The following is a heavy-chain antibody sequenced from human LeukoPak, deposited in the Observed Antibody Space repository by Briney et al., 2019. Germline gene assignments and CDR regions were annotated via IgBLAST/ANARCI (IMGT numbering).Heavy chain of an antibody. Sequence: GGSLRLSCAASGFTFSSYAMTWVRQAPGKGLEWVSGISGSGGSTYYADSVKGRFTTSRDNSKNTLYLQMNSLRAEDTAVYYCAKSRNFDWLPSDYWGQGTLVTVSS. CDR2: ISGSGGST. CDR3: AKSRNFDWLPSDY. D-gene: IGHD3-9*01. CDR1: GFTFSSYA. V-gene: IGHV3-23*01. J-gene: IGHJ4*02.